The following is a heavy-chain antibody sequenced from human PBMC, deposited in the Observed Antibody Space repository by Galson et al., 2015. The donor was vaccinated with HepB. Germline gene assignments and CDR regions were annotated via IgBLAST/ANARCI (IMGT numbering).Heavy chain of an antibody. CDR3: ARDPFNMITFGSQTYYYYGMDV. CDR2: ISSSSSTI. D-gene: IGHD3-16*01. J-gene: IGHJ6*02. V-gene: IGHV3-48*01. CDR1: GFTFSSYW. Sequence: SLRLSCAASGFTFSSYWMSWVRQAPGKGLEWVSYISSSSSTIYYADSVKGRFTISRDNAKNSLYLQMNSLRAEDTAVYYCARDPFNMITFGSQTYYYYGMDVWGQGTTVTVSS.